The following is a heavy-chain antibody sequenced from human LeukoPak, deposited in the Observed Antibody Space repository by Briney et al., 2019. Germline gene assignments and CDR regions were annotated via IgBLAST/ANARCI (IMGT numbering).Heavy chain of an antibody. D-gene: IGHD3-3*01. Sequence: SETLSLTCTVSGGSISSSSDYWGWIRQAPGKGLEWIGSIYYHENTYYNSSLKSRVTISVDTSKNQFSLKLNSVTAADTAVYYCAKNGVWSGYFSHYYYYYMDVWGKGTTVTVSS. CDR1: GGSISSSSDY. CDR3: AKNGVWSGYFSHYYYYYMDV. CDR2: IYYHENT. V-gene: IGHV4-39*07. J-gene: IGHJ6*03.